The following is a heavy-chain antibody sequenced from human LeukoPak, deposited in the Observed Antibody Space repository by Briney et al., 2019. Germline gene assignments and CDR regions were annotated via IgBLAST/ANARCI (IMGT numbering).Heavy chain of an antibody. D-gene: IGHD2-8*02. CDR3: ARDGHDEYRWNFDY. Sequence: SETLSLTCTVSGGSISSYYWSWIRQPAGKGLEWIGRIYTSGSTNYNPSLKSRVTMPVDTSKNQFSLKLSSVTAADTAVYYCARDGHDEYRWNFDYWGQGTLVTVSS. V-gene: IGHV4-4*07. CDR2: IYTSGST. J-gene: IGHJ4*02. CDR1: GGSISSYY.